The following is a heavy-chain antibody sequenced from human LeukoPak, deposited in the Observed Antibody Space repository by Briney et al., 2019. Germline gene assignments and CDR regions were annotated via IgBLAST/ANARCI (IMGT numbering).Heavy chain of an antibody. D-gene: IGHD6-6*01. Sequence: SETLSLTCAVYGGSFSGYYWSWIRQPPGKGLEWIREINHSGSTNYNPSLKSRVTISVDTSKNQFSLKLSSVTAADTAVYYCARVRGSSAPTDFDYWGQGTLVTVSS. J-gene: IGHJ4*02. V-gene: IGHV4-34*01. CDR3: ARVRGSSAPTDFDY. CDR2: INHSGST. CDR1: GGSFSGYY.